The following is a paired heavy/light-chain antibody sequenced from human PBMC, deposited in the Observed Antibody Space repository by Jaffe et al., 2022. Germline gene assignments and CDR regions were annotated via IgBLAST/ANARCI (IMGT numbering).Heavy chain of an antibody. Sequence: EVQMVQSGAEVRKPGESLKISCKGSGYSFINYWIGWVRQMPGKGLEWMGIIYPGDLDTRYSPSFQGQVTISVDKSISTAYLQWSSLKASDTALYYCVRRGYCRSTSCGFDYWGQGTLVTVSS. V-gene: IGHV5-51*03. CDR1: GYSFINYW. CDR2: IYPGDLDT. J-gene: IGHJ4*02. D-gene: IGHD2-2*01. CDR3: VRRGYCRSTSCGFDY.
Light chain of an antibody. Sequence: SYELTQPPSVSVSPGQTARITCSGDALPKQYAYWYQQKPGQAPVLVIYKDIERPSGIPERFSGSSSGTTVTLTISGVQAEDEADYYCQSADSSGTYVFGNGTKVTVL. J-gene: IGLJ1*01. CDR2: KDI. V-gene: IGLV3-25*03. CDR1: ALPKQY. CDR3: QSADSSGTYV.